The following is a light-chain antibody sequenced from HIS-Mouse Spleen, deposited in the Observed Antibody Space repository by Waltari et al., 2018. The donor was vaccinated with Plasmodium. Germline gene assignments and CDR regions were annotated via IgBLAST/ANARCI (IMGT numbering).Light chain of an antibody. J-gene: IGLJ1*01. CDR1: SSDVDAYND. CDR3: SSYAGSNNYV. V-gene: IGLV2-8*01. CDR2: EVS. Sequence: QSALTQPPSASGSPVQSVTISCTGTSSDVDAYNDAPCYQQHPGKAPKLMIYEVSKRPSGVPDRFSGSKSGNTASLTVSGLQAEDEADYYCSSYAGSNNYVFGTGTKVTVL.